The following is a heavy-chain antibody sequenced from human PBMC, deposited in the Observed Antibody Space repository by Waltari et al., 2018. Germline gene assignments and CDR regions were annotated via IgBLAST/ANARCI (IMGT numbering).Heavy chain of an antibody. CDR3: FASNSIDF. CDR1: GFTFSNYW. V-gene: IGHV3-7*01. D-gene: IGHD4-4*01. CDR2: IKQDGSEN. J-gene: IGHJ4*02. Sequence: VQVVESGGGLVQPGGSLRLSCAASGFTFSNYWMLWVRQAPGKGLEWVANIKQDGSENYYVDSVRGRFTISRDNAKNSLFLQMTSLRADDTAVYYCFASNSIDFWGQGIVVTVSS.